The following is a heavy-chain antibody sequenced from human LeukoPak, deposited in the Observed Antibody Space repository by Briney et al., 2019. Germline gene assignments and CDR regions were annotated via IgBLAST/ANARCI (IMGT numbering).Heavy chain of an antibody. Sequence: GESLKISCKGSGYSFTSYWIGWVRQMPGKGLELMGIIYPGDSDTRYSPSFQGQVTISADKSISTAYLQWSSLKASDTAMYYCATYYGDYVSYEDYWGQGTLVTVSS. CDR2: IYPGDSDT. V-gene: IGHV5-51*01. CDR3: ATYYGDYVSYEDY. D-gene: IGHD4-17*01. CDR1: GYSFTSYW. J-gene: IGHJ4*02.